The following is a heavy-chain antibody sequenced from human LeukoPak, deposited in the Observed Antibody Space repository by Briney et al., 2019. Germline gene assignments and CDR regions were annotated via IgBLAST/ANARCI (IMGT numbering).Heavy chain of an antibody. CDR3: ARRRVCSGGSCGAFDI. J-gene: IGHJ3*02. Sequence: SETLSLTCTVSGGSISSYYWSWIRQPAGKGLEWIGRIYTSGSTNYNPSLKSRFTMSVDTSKNQFSLKLSSVTAADTAVYYCARRRVCSGGSCGAFDIWGQGTMVTVSS. V-gene: IGHV4-4*07. CDR2: IYTSGST. CDR1: GGSISSYY. D-gene: IGHD2-15*01.